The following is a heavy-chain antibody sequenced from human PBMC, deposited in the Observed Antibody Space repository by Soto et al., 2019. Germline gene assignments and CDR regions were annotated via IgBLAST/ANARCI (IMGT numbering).Heavy chain of an antibody. Sequence: SETLSLTCTVSGGPVSSGGYYWSWIRQHPGTGLEWIGYIYYSGATYFNPSLKSRASISLDTSKNEFSLKLTSVTAADTAVYYCARRALPQCINGVCYKDGFWDYWGQGALVTVSS. V-gene: IGHV4-31*03. D-gene: IGHD2-8*01. CDR1: GGPVSSGGYY. J-gene: IGHJ4*02. CDR3: ARRALPQCINGVCYKDGFWDY. CDR2: IYYSGAT.